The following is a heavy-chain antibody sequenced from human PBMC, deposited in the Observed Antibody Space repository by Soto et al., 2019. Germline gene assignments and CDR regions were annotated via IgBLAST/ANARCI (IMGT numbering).Heavy chain of an antibody. CDR1: GFIFSDFS. J-gene: IGHJ6*01. D-gene: IGHD2-2*01. CDR2: IGSSGGYI. V-gene: IGHV3-21*01. CDR3: AREKKHQSLGGRFGMDV. Sequence: WGSLLLAWALSGFIFSDFSMNWVRQAPGKGLEWVASIGSSGGYIFYADSVKGRFTISRDNAKKSLDLQINSLRAEDTAVYYCAREKKHQSLGGRFGMDVWGQGTTVTVSS.